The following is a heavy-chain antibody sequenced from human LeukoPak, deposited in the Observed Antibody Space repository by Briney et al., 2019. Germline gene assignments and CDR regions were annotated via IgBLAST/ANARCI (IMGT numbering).Heavy chain of an antibody. V-gene: IGHV3-30*03. D-gene: IGHD1-7*01. CDR1: EFSVGSNY. Sequence: GGSLRLSCAASEFSVGSNYMTWVRQAPGKGLEWVALIAHDGSNKYYADSVKGRFTISRENSKNTVYLQMNSLRPEDTAVYSCARSFFQWNYGSCLDSWGQGTPVTVSS. CDR3: ARSFFQWNYGSCLDS. CDR2: IAHDGSNK. J-gene: IGHJ1*01.